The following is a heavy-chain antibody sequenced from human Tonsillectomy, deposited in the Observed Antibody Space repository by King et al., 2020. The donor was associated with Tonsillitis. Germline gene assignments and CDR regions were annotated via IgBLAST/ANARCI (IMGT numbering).Heavy chain of an antibody. Sequence: VQLVESGGGLVQPGGSLRLSCAASGFTFSNYWRLWVRQAPGKGLVWVSRINCDGSVTSYADSVQGRFPVSRDNDKNTLYLQMNSRRDDDTAVYYCARGTPTHYSGSGLLDPWGQGTLVTVSS. J-gene: IGHJ5*02. CDR1: GFTFSNYW. CDR2: INCDGSVT. V-gene: IGHV3-74*01. D-gene: IGHD3-10*01. CDR3: ARGTPTHYSGSGLLDP.